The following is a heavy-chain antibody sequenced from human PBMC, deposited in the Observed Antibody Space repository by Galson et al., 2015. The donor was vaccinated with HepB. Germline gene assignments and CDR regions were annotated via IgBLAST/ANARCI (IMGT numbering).Heavy chain of an antibody. CDR3: AKVQAWFGEPFFDY. Sequence: SLRLSCAASGFSFNTYGMHWFRQAPGKGLEWVAITSFDGRNKYYAGSVKGRFTISRDNAKNTLYLQMNNLRAEDTAVYYCAKVQAWFGEPFFDYWGQGTLVTVSS. CDR2: TSFDGRNK. V-gene: IGHV3-30*18. J-gene: IGHJ4*02. D-gene: IGHD3-10*01. CDR1: GFSFNTYG.